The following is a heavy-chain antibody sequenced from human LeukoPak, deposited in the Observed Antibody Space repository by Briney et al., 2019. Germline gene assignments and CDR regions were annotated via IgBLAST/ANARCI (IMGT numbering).Heavy chain of an antibody. Sequence: ASVKVSCKASGYTFTGYYMHWVRQAPGQGLEWMGRINPNSGGTNYAQTFQGRVTMTRDTSITTAYLEVSSLRSDDTAVYYCARGVGAYSLYGMDVWGQGTTVTVSS. J-gene: IGHJ6*02. CDR1: GYTFTGYY. D-gene: IGHD1-26*01. V-gene: IGHV1-2*06. CDR2: INPNSGGT. CDR3: ARGVGAYSLYGMDV.